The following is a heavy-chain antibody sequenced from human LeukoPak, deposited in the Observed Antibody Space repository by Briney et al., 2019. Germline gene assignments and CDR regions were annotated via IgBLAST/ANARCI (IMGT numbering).Heavy chain of an antibody. CDR1: GFTFSHYG. CDR2: NWSDGSNK. J-gene: IGHJ4*02. V-gene: IGHV3-33*06. CDR3: AKDAQRGFDYSNSLEY. Sequence: PGRSLRLSCAASGFTFSHYGMHWVRQAAGRGLEWVAVNWSDGSNKFYADSVKGRFTISRDNSQNTVDLHMNILRAEDTAVYYCAKDAQRGFDYSNSLEYWGQGTLVTVSS. D-gene: IGHD4-11*01.